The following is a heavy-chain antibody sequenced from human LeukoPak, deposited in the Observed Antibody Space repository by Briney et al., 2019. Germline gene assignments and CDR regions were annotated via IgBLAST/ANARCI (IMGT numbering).Heavy chain of an antibody. CDR1: GGSISSYY. Sequence: SETLSLTCTVSGGSISSYYWSWIRQPPGKGLEWIGYIYYSGSTNYNPSLKSRVTISVDTSKNKLYLNMSSVTAVDTAVYYCARHFGDYGFGLDYGGQGTLVTVSS. J-gene: IGHJ4*02. V-gene: IGHV4-59*08. CDR2: IYYSGST. D-gene: IGHD4-17*01. CDR3: ARHFGDYGFGLDY.